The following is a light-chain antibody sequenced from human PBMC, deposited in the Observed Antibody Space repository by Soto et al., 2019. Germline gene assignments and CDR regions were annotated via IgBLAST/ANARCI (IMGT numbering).Light chain of an antibody. CDR3: QQYYDYPNT. Sequence: DIVLTQSPGTLSLSPVERATLSCRASQSVRNTYLAWYQQKPGQAPRLLIYDASSRATGIPDRFSGSGSGTDFTLTINRLEPEDLATYYCQQYYDYPNTFGQGTKVDIK. CDR2: DAS. V-gene: IGKV3-20*01. CDR1: QSVRNTY. J-gene: IGKJ2*01.